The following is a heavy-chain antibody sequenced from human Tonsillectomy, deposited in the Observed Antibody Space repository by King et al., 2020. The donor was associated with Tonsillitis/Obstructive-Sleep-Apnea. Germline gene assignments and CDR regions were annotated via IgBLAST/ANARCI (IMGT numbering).Heavy chain of an antibody. V-gene: IGHV3-11*01. Sequence: VQLVESGGGLVKPGGSLRLSCAASEFTFSDYNMIWIRQAPGKGLEWVSYISSSGYADSVKGRFTISRDNAKNSLYLQMNSLRAEDPAVYYCARSRPPAPNREYYFDYWGQGTLVTVSS. CDR2: ISSSG. D-gene: IGHD1-14*01. CDR1: EFTFSDYN. CDR3: ARSRPPAPNREYYFDY. J-gene: IGHJ4*02.